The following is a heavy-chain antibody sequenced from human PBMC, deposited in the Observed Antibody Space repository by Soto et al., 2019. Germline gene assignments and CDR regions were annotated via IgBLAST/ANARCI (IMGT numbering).Heavy chain of an antibody. J-gene: IGHJ4*02. Sequence: GASVKVSCKASGYTFTSYDINWVRQATGQGLEWMGWMNPNSGNTGYAQKFQGGVTMTRNTSISTAYMELSSLRSEDRAVYYCARQSRIAARGGVGYWGQGTLVTVSS. D-gene: IGHD6-6*01. CDR2: MNPNSGNT. CDR3: ARQSRIAARGGVGY. V-gene: IGHV1-8*01. CDR1: GYTFTSYD.